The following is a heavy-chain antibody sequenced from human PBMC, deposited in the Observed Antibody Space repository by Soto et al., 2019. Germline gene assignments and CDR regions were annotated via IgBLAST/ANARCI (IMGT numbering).Heavy chain of an antibody. Sequence: GGSLRLSCAASGFTFSSYAMHWVRQAPGKGLEWVAVISYDGSNKYYADSVKGRFTISRDNSKNTLYLQMNSLRAEDTAVYYCASGDYTVSQYYYYGMDVWGQGTTVTVSS. CDR3: ASGDYTVSQYYYYGMDV. D-gene: IGHD2-2*02. J-gene: IGHJ6*02. CDR2: ISYDGSNK. V-gene: IGHV3-30-3*01. CDR1: GFTFSSYA.